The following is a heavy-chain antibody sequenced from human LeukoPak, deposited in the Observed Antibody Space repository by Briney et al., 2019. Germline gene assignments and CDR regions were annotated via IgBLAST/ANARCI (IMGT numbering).Heavy chain of an antibody. Sequence: TGGPLRLSCGASGFTFRDYSMNGLGQAPGKGLEWISYIGIDSGNTNYADSVKGRFTISGDKAKTSLYLQMNSLRVEDTAVYYCARDYKYAFDNWGQGTLVTVSS. D-gene: IGHD5-24*01. CDR3: ARDYKYAFDN. V-gene: IGHV3-48*01. CDR2: IGIDSGNT. CDR1: GFTFRDYS. J-gene: IGHJ4*02.